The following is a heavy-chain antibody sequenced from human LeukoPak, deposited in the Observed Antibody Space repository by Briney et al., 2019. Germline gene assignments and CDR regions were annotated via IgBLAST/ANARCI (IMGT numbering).Heavy chain of an antibody. CDR1: GGSVSSGSYY. Sequence: SETLSLTCTVSGGSVSSGSYYWSWIRQPPGKGLEWIGYIYYSGSTNYNPSLKSRVTISVDTSKNQFSLKLSSVTAADTAVYYCARGKRILDIVVVPAARWISNWFYPWGQGTLVTVSS. J-gene: IGHJ5*02. CDR3: ARGKRILDIVVVPAARWISNWFYP. CDR2: IYYSGST. D-gene: IGHD2-2*01. V-gene: IGHV4-61*01.